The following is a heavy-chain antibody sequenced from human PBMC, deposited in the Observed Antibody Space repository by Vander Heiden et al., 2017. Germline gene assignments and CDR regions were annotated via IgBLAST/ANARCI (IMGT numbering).Heavy chain of an antibody. CDR3: ARTVAYCGGDCYWGDAFDI. V-gene: IGHV1-69*01. CDR1: GGTFSSYP. J-gene: IGHJ3*02. CDR2: IIPIFGTA. Sequence: QVQLVQSGAEVKKPGSSVKVSCQASGGTFSSYPIGWVRQAPGQGLEWMGGIIPIFGTANYAQKFQGRVTITADESTSTAYMELSSLRSEDTAVYYCARTVAYCGGDCYWGDAFDIWGQGTMVTVSS. D-gene: IGHD2-21*02.